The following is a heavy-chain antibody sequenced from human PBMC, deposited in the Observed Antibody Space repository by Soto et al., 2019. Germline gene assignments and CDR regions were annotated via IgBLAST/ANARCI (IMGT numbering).Heavy chain of an antibody. Sequence: QVQLVQSGAEVKKPGASVKISCKASGYTFTRYTMNWVRQAPGQRLEWMGWINPDYGNTKSSQKFQDRVIITTDTSASTAYMGLSRPRSKHTAVYFCPTGIATAQPDPWGQATLVSFSS. J-gene: IGHJ5*02. CDR3: PTGIATAQPDP. V-gene: IGHV1-3*01. CDR2: INPDYGNT. D-gene: IGHD2-2*01. CDR1: GYTFTRYT.